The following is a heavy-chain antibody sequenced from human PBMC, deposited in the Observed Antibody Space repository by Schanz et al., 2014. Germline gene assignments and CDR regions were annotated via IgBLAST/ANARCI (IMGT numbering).Heavy chain of an antibody. J-gene: IGHJ6*03. CDR1: GYTFSNDD. Sequence: QVQLVQSGAELRKPGTSVKVSCKTSGYTFSNDDINWVRQAIGQGPEWMGWMQPDSGKTHYAEKFQGRVAMTSTTTIATAYMDLSSLRSEDTAVEYCARLGTGMAVTGSVIDSDYYYLDVWGEGTPVTVSS. CDR2: MQPDSGKT. D-gene: IGHD6-19*01. CDR3: ARLGTGMAVTGSVIDSDYYYLDV. V-gene: IGHV1-8*01.